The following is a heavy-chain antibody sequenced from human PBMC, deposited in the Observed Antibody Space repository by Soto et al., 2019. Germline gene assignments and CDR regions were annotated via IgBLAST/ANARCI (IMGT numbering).Heavy chain of an antibody. CDR2: MYSNGHT. D-gene: IGHD4-17*01. Sequence: EVQLVETGGGLIQPGGSRRPSFVASGFSVTSNSMTWFRRAPGKGPEWAPVMYSNGHTYYADSVEGRFTISRDRSSNTLYLQMTSLRREDTAVYYCARESGSPVTYHYSYGMDVWGQGTTVTVSS. J-gene: IGHJ6*02. CDR1: GFSVTSNS. V-gene: IGHV3-53*05. CDR3: ARESGSPVTYHYSYGMDV.